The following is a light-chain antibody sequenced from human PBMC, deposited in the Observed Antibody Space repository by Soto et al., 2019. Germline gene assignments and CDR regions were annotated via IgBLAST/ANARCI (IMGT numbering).Light chain of an antibody. CDR3: QQYDGSPRT. J-gene: IGKJ1*01. CDR2: NAY. Sequence: EIVLTQSPGTLSVSPGEIATLSCRASQSLNSNSLAWYQQKPGQAPRLLIYNAYSRASGIPDRFSGSGSRTDLPLTISRLEPEDFVVYHCQQYDGSPRTFGQGTKVEVK. CDR1: QSLNSNS. V-gene: IGKV3-20*01.